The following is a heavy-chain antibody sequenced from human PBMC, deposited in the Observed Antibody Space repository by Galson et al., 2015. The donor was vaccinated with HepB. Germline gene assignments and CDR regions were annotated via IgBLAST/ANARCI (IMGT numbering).Heavy chain of an antibody. Sequence: SETLSLTCTVSGGSISTSSSNYYWVWIRQPPGKGLEWIGSISSRGTTYYNPSLKSRVTISVDTSKNQFSLRLSSVTATDTALYYCARTMVKTTTSFDYWGQGILVTVAS. V-gene: IGHV4-39*01. CDR2: ISSRGTT. CDR3: ARTMVKTTTSFDY. D-gene: IGHD4/OR15-4a*01. CDR1: GGSISTSSSNYY. J-gene: IGHJ4*02.